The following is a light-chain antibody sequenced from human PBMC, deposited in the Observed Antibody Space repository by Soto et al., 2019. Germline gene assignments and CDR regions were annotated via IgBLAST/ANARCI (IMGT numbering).Light chain of an antibody. Sequence: DIQMTQSPSTLSGSVVDRVTITCRASQTISSWLAWYQQKPGKAPKLLIYDASNLQPGVPSRFSGSGSGTDFTFTISSLQPEDVATYYCQQYDNLPRWTFGHGTKVDIK. V-gene: IGKV1-33*01. CDR3: QQYDNLPRWT. CDR2: DAS. J-gene: IGKJ1*01. CDR1: QTISSW.